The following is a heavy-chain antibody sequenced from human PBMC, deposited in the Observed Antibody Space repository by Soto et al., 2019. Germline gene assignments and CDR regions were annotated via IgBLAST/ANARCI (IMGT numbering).Heavy chain of an antibody. CDR1: GGSISSSSYY. Sequence: QLQLQESGPGLVKPSETLSLTCTVSGGSISSSSYYWGWIRQPPGKGLEWIGSIYYSGSTYYNPSLKSRVTISVDTSKNQFSLKLSSVTAADTAVYYCARHSELLLDGDAFDIWGQGTMVTVSS. J-gene: IGHJ3*02. V-gene: IGHV4-39*01. CDR3: ARHSELLLDGDAFDI. CDR2: IYYSGST. D-gene: IGHD3-10*01.